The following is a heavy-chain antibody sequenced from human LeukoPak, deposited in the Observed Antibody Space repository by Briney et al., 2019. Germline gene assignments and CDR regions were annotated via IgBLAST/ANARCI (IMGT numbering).Heavy chain of an antibody. V-gene: IGHV1-69*13. D-gene: IGHD1-26*01. CDR3: ARKLRLGGNWFDP. CDR1: GGTFTSYP. CDR2: IIPISGTT. Sequence: SVKVSCKTSGGTFTSYPITWVRQAPGQGLEWMGKIIPISGTTNYAQKFQGRVTFTADESTSTAYMELSSLRSEDTALYYCARKLRLGGNWFDPWGQGTLVTVSS. J-gene: IGHJ5*02.